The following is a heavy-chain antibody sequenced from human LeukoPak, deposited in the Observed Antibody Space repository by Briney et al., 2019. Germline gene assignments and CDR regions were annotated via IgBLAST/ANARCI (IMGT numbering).Heavy chain of an antibody. Sequence: PGGSLRLSCAASGFTFSSYVMSWVRQAPGKGLEWVSAISGSGGSTYYADSVKGQSTISRDNSKNTLYLQMNSLRAEDTAVYYCAKDWRRGYSYGFDYWGQGTLVTVSS. V-gene: IGHV3-23*01. CDR1: GFTFSSYV. CDR3: AKDWRRGYSYGFDY. D-gene: IGHD5-18*01. CDR2: ISGSGGST. J-gene: IGHJ4*02.